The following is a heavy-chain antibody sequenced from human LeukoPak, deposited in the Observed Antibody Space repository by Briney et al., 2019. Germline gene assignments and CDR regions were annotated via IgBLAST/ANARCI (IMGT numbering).Heavy chain of an antibody. D-gene: IGHD2/OR15-2a*01. J-gene: IGHJ4*02. CDR3: ARVNGILSQIDY. CDR2: ISYDGSNK. CDR1: GFTFSSYA. Sequence: GGSLRLSCAASGFTFSSYAMHWVRQAPGKGLEWVAVISYDGSNKYYADSVKGRFTISRDNSKNTLYLQMKSLRAEDTAVYYCARVNGILSQIDYWGQGTLVTVSS. V-gene: IGHV3-30-3*01.